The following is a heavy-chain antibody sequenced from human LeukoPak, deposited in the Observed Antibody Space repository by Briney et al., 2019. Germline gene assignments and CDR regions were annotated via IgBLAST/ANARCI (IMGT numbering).Heavy chain of an antibody. CDR2: IKKDGSEK. Sequence: PGGSLRLSCAASGFTFSSYWMSWVRQAPGKGLEWVANIKKDGSEKYYVDSVKGRFTISRDNAKNSLYLQMNSLRAEDTAVYYCARDNWSGYFDYWGQGTLVTVSS. J-gene: IGHJ4*02. D-gene: IGHD3-3*01. V-gene: IGHV3-7*01. CDR3: ARDNWSGYFDY. CDR1: GFTFSSYW.